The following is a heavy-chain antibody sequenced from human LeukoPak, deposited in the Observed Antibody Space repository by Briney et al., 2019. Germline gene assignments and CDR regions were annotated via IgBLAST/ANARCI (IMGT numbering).Heavy chain of an antibody. CDR1: GYTFTGYY. J-gene: IGHJ4*02. V-gene: IGHV1-2*02. D-gene: IGHD2-21*02. CDR3: AREGVCGGDCYNGIDY. Sequence: GASVKVSCKASGYTFTGYYLHWVRQAPGQGLEWMGWINPNSGDTKSAQKFQGSVTMTRDTSISTAYMELSSLRSEDTAVYYCAREGVCGGDCYNGIDYWGQGTLVTVSS. CDR2: INPNSGDT.